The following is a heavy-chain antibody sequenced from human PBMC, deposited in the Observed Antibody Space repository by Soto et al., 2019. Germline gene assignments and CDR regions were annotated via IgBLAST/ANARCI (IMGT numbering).Heavy chain of an antibody. CDR1: GYTFTSYG. D-gene: IGHD3-22*01. Sequence: GASVKVSCKASGYTFTSYGISWVRQAPGQGLEWMGWISAYNGNTNYAQKLQGRVTMTTDTSTSTAYMELRSLRSDDTAVYYCARDNPWVYDSSGEYFQHWGQGTLVTVSS. J-gene: IGHJ1*01. V-gene: IGHV1-18*01. CDR2: ISAYNGNT. CDR3: ARDNPWVYDSSGEYFQH.